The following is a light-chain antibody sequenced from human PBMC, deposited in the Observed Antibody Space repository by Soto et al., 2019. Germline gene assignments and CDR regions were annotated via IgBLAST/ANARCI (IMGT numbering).Light chain of an antibody. CDR2: AAS. J-gene: IGKJ1*01. CDR1: QSISRF. Sequence: DIQMTQSPSSLYASVVDRVTITWGASQSISRFLNWYQPTPXKAPNLXXYAASTLQSGVPSRFSGSGSWTDLTLTISSLQPEDFAAYYYQQTYSATTWTFGQGTKVDI. V-gene: IGKV1-39*01. CDR3: QQTYSATTWT.